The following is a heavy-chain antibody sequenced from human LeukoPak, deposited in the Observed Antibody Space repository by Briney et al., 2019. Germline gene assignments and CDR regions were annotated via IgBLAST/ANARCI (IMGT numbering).Heavy chain of an antibody. CDR1: GLTFTNAW. J-gene: IGHJ4*02. V-gene: IGHV3-21*01. D-gene: IGHD3-22*01. CDR3: ARVGYYDMIVDY. Sequence: GGSLRLSCAASGLTFTNAWMTWVRQAPGKGLEWVSCISSSSSYIYYADSVKGRFTISRDNAKNSLYLQMNSLRAEDTAVYYCARVGYYDMIVDYWGQGTLVTVSS. CDR2: ISSSSSYI.